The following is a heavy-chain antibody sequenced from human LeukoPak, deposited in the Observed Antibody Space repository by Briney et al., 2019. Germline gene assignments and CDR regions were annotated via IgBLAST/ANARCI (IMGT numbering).Heavy chain of an antibody. Sequence: ASETLSLTCIVPGGSLSSYYWSWIRQPPGKGLEWIGYIYYSGSPYYSTSRESRLTISVDTSQNQFSLNMSSVTAADTAVYYCARDVEGAAIGHFFDYWGQGILVTVSS. CDR3: ARDVEGAAIGHFFDY. CDR2: IYYSGSP. J-gene: IGHJ4*02. V-gene: IGHV4-59*01. CDR1: GGSLSSYY. D-gene: IGHD5-12*01.